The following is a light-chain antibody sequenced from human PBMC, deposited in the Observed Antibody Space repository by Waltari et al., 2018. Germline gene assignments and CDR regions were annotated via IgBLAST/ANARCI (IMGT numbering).Light chain of an antibody. Sequence: QSVFTLPPSVSAAPAHGVTISCSGSSSNMSNNYVSWYQQHPGTAPKLIIYENNKRPSGISDRFSGSKSGTSATLDITGLQAGDEADYYCGAWDTSMSTVMFGGGTKLTVL. CDR3: GAWDTSMSTVM. V-gene: IGLV1-51*01. CDR2: ENN. CDR1: SSNMSNNY. J-gene: IGLJ3*02.